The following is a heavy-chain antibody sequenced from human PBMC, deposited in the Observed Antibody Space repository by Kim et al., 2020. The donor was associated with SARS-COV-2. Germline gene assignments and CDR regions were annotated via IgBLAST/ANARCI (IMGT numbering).Heavy chain of an antibody. D-gene: IGHD3-3*01. J-gene: IGHJ4*02. V-gene: IGHV3-23*01. Sequence: VKGRFTLSRDKSKNKLYLQMNSLRAEDTAVYYCAKDPHYDFWSGYYFDYWGQGTLVTVSS. CDR3: AKDPHYDFWSGYYFDY.